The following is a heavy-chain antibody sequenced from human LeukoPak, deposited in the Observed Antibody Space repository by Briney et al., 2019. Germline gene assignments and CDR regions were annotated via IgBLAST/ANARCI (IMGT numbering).Heavy chain of an antibody. J-gene: IGHJ4*02. V-gene: IGHV4-31*03. D-gene: IGHD2-21*02. CDR3: ARLVYCGGDCYSPSYYFDY. Sequence: SETLSLTCTVSGGSISSGGYYWSWIRQHPGKGLEWIGYIYDSGSTYYNPSLKSRVTISIDTSKNHFSLKLSSVTAADTAVYYCARLVYCGGDCYSPSYYFDYWGQGTLVTVSS. CDR1: GGSISSGGYY. CDR2: IYDSGST.